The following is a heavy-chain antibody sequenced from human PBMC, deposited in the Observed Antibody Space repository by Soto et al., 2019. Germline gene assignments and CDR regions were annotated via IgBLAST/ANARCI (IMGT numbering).Heavy chain of an antibody. J-gene: IGHJ4*02. Sequence: GRSLRLSCAASEFTFSSYAMSWLRQAPGKGLERVSAISGSGGSTYYADSVNGRFTISTDTSTNPLYLQMNSLRGEDTALYYCEKSYSSNWYDYFDNWGQGALVTVSS. CDR3: EKSYSSNWYDYFDN. CDR2: ISGSGGST. V-gene: IGHV3-23*01. D-gene: IGHD6-13*01. CDR1: EFTFSSYA.